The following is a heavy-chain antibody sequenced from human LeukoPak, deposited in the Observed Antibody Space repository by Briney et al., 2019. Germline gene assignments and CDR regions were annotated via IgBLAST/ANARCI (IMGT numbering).Heavy chain of an antibody. CDR3: AAKDYYYMDV. J-gene: IGHJ6*03. CDR1: GGSISSSSYY. V-gene: IGHV4-39*01. CDR2: IYYSGST. Sequence: SETLSLTCTVSGGSISSSSYYWGWIRQPPGKGLEWIGSIYYSGSTYYNPSLKSRVTISVDTSKNQFSLKLSSVTAADTAVYYCAAKDYYYMDVWGKGTTVTVSS.